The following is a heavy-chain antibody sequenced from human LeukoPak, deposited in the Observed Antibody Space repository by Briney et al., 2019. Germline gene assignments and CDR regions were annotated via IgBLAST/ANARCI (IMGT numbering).Heavy chain of an antibody. Sequence: PGGSLRLSCAASGFTFSSYGMYWVRQAPGKGLEWVSSISSSSSYIYYADSVKGRFTISRDNAKNSLYLQMNSLRAEDTAVYYCARDTYYYGSGSYSYYYYMDVWGKGTTVTVSS. CDR1: GFTFSSYG. CDR2: ISSSSSYI. J-gene: IGHJ6*03. V-gene: IGHV3-21*01. D-gene: IGHD3-10*01. CDR3: ARDTYYYGSGSYSYYYYMDV.